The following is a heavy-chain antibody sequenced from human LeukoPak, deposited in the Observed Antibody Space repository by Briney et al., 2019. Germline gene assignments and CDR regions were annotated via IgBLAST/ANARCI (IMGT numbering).Heavy chain of an antibody. CDR3: AKDPIRGVRPYYFSS. CDR1: GFTYSSYG. V-gene: IGHV3-30*02. CDR2: IHYDGSNK. J-gene: IGHJ4*02. Sequence: GVSLRLSCAASGFTYSSYGMQWVRQAPGKGLEWVAFIHYDGSNKYYANSVKGRFTISRDNSKNTLYLHMNSLRAEDTAVYYCAKDPIRGVRPYYFSSWGQGTLVTVSS. D-gene: IGHD3-10*01.